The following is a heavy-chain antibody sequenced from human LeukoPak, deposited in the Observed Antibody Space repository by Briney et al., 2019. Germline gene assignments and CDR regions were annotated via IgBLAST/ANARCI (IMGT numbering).Heavy chain of an antibody. CDR3: ARGPMITFGGVISIEVDY. V-gene: IGHV1-2*02. CDR2: INPNSGGT. D-gene: IGHD3-16*01. Sequence: ASVKVSCKASGYTFTSYYMHWVRQAPGQGLEWMGWINPNSGGTNYAQKFQGRVTMTRDTSISTAYMELSRLRSDDTAVYYCARGPMITFGGVISIEVDYWGQGTLVTVSS. J-gene: IGHJ4*02. CDR1: GYTFTSYY.